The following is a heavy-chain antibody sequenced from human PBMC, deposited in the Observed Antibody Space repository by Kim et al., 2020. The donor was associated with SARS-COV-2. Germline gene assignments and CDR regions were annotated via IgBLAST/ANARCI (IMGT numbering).Heavy chain of an antibody. D-gene: IGHD3-10*01. CDR1: GFTFSSYA. Sequence: GGSLRLSCAASGFTFSSYAMSWVRQAPGKGLEWVSAISGSGGSTYYADSVKGRFTISRDNSKNTLYLQMNSLRAEDTAVYYCARPPTRGGYYYYGMDVWGQGTTVTVSS. V-gene: IGHV3-23*01. J-gene: IGHJ6*02. CDR3: ARPPTRGGYYYYGMDV. CDR2: ISGSGGST.